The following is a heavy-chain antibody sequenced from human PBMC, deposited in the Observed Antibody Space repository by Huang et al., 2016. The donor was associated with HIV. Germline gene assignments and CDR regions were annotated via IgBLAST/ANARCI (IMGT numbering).Heavy chain of an antibody. Sequence: QVQLVQSGAEVKRPGASVKVSCKTSGCSFNTYSFTWVRLAPGKRFEWVGGLVGLSNRANYAEKFQGIVTVSADESTTTAYMELGGLRPDDTAVYFCGRAEVTMHTTRERFYFGDWGQGTLVTVSS. CDR3: GRAEVTMHTTRERFYFGD. CDR1: GCSFNTYS. J-gene: IGHJ4*02. V-gene: IGHV1-69*01. CDR2: LVGLSNRA. D-gene: IGHD1-1*01.